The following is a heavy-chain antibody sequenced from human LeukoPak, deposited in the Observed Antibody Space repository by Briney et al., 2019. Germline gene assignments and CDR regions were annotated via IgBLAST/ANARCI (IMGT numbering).Heavy chain of an antibody. J-gene: IGHJ3*02. CDR1: GFTFSSYS. CDR3: AREFEGQEAGAYGSGSYDVFDI. V-gene: IGHV3-21*01. CDR2: ISSSSSYI. D-gene: IGHD3-10*01. Sequence: GGSLRLSCAASGFTFSSYSMNWVRQAPGQGLEWVSSISSSSSYIYYADSVKGRFTISRDNAKNSLYLQMNSLRAEDTAVYYCAREFEGQEAGAYGSGSYDVFDIWGQGTMVTVSS.